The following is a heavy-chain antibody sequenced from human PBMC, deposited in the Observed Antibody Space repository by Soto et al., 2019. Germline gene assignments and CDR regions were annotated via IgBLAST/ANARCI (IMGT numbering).Heavy chain of an antibody. J-gene: IGHJ4*02. V-gene: IGHV3-30*18. Sequence: PGGSLRLSCAASGFTFSSYGMHWVRQAPGKGLEWVAVISYDGSNKYYADSVKGRFTISRDNSKNTLYLQMNSLRAEDTAVYYYAKDAEVVVIGPHFDYWGQGPLVTVSS. CDR1: GFTFSSYG. D-gene: IGHD3-22*01. CDR3: AKDAEVVVIGPHFDY. CDR2: ISYDGSNK.